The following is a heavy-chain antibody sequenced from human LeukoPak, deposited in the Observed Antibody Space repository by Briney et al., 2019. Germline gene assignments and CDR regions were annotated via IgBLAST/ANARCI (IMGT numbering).Heavy chain of an antibody. V-gene: IGHV3-30*11. CDR1: GFTFSTSA. D-gene: IGHD3-22*01. CDR2: ISYDGSNK. CDR3: ARDLGYYYRSGYSDY. J-gene: IGHJ4*02. Sequence: GRSLRLSCAASGFTFSTSAMHWVRQAPGKGLEWVALISYDGSNKYYADSVKGRFTISRDNSKNTLYLQMNSLRAEDTAVYFCARDLGYYYRSGYSDYWGQGTLVTVSS.